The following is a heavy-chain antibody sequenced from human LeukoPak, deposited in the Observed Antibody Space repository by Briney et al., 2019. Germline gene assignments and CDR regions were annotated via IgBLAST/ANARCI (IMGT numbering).Heavy chain of an antibody. J-gene: IGHJ4*02. D-gene: IGHD3-22*01. CDR1: GFTFNNYA. CDR2: ITGSGGST. V-gene: IGHV3-23*01. Sequence: PGGSLRLSCAASGFTFNNYAMSWVRQAPGKGLEWVSTITGSGGSTYYADSVKGWFTISRDNSNNTLYLQMNSLRAEDTAVYYCAKSRDSSGYYLSYFDYWGQGTLVTVSS. CDR3: AKSRDSSGYYLSYFDY.